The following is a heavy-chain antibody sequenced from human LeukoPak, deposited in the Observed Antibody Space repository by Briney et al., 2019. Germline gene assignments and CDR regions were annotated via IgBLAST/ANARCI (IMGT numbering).Heavy chain of an antibody. Sequence: PGGSLRLSCAASGFIFSSYAMSWVRQAPGKGLEWVSSISSSSSYIYYADSVKGRFTISRDNAKNSLYLQMNSLRAEDTAVYYCARDDKSGYCSSTSCYPDAFDIWGQGTMVTVSS. V-gene: IGHV3-21*01. CDR3: ARDDKSGYCSSTSCYPDAFDI. CDR2: ISSSSSYI. D-gene: IGHD2-2*01. CDR1: GFIFSSYA. J-gene: IGHJ3*02.